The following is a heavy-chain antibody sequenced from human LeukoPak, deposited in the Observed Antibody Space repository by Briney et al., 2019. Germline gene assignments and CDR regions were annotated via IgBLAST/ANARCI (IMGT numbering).Heavy chain of an antibody. CDR2: MYYSGST. J-gene: IGHJ4*02. Sequence: SETLSLTCTVSSGSISSSSYYWGWIRHPPGMGLEWIGSMYYSGSTYYNPSLKSRVTISVDTSKIQFSLKLSSVTAADTAVYYCAREMRSPRGGFDYWDQGTLVTVSS. V-gene: IGHV4-39*07. D-gene: IGHD3-10*01. CDR1: SGSISSSSYY. CDR3: AREMRSPRGGFDY.